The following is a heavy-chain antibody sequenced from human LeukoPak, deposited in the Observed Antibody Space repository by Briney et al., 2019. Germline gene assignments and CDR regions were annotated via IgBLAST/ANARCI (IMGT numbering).Heavy chain of an antibody. V-gene: IGHV6-1*01. CDR1: GDTVSRNTAT. CDR2: TYYRSKWFN. Sequence: SQTLSLTCGISGDTVSRNTATWNWIRQSPSRGLEWLGRTYYRSKWFNDNSESVKSRIIITPDTSKNHLSLQLNSVTPEDTAVYYCARGPSSGSWYFDLWGRGTLVIVSS. D-gene: IGHD3-22*01. J-gene: IGHJ2*01. CDR3: ARGPSSGSWYFDL.